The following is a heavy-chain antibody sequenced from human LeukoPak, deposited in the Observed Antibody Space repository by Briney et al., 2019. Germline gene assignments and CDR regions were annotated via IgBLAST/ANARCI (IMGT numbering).Heavy chain of an antibody. D-gene: IGHD2-15*01. CDR1: GFTFSSYG. J-gene: IGHJ4*02. CDR3: AKSGGYCSGGSCYGTGPSFDY. V-gene: IGHV3-30*18. Sequence: PGGSLRLSCAASGFTFSSYGMHWVRQAPGKGLEWVAVISYDGSNKYYADSVKGRFTISRDNSKNTLYLQMNSLRAEDTAVYYCAKSGGYCSGGSCYGTGPSFDYWGQGTLVTVSS. CDR2: ISYDGSNK.